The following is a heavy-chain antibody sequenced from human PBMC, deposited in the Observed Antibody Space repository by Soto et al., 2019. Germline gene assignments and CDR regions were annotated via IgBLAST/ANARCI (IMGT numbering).Heavy chain of an antibody. CDR1: GLSFSSSA. Sequence: SVKVSCKTSGLSFSSSAMQWVRQAPGQRLEWIGWIVVGTNNTHYAQNLQERVTITRDMSTSSVYMELSSLRPEDTAVYYCEADLRYCSGGSCDDYWGQGTQVTVSS. V-gene: IGHV1-58*02. J-gene: IGHJ4*02. CDR3: EADLRYCSGGSCDDY. CDR2: IVVGTNNT. D-gene: IGHD2-15*01.